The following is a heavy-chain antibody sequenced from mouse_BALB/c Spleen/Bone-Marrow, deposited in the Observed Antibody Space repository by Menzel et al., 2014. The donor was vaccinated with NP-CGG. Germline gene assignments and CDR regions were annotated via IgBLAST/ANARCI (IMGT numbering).Heavy chain of an antibody. CDR2: INPSSGYT. CDR3: ARRDDGYVFFDY. V-gene: IGHV1-4*01. Sequence: QVQLQQSGAELARPGASVKMSCRASGYTFTTYTIHRVRQRPGQGLEWIGYINPSSGYTNYNQKFKDKATLTADKSSSTAYMQLSSLTSEDSAVYYCARRDDGYVFFDYWGQGTTLTVSS. CDR1: GYTFTTYT. D-gene: IGHD2-3*01. J-gene: IGHJ2*01.